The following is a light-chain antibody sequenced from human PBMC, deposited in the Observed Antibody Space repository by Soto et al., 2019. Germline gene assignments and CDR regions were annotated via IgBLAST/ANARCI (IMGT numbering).Light chain of an antibody. J-gene: IGKJ4*01. Sequence: ILMTQSPSSLSASPGDRVTISCRASQGISSYLAWYQKKPGKAPNLLIYDTSNLETGVPSRFSGSGSGTDFTFTISSLQPEDIATYYCQQYDNLVTFGGGTKVDIK. CDR3: QQYDNLVT. V-gene: IGKV1-33*01. CDR2: DTS. CDR1: QGISSY.